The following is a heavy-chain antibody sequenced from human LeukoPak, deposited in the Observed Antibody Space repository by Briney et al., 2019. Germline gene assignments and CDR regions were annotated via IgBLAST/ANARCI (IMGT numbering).Heavy chain of an antibody. Sequence: GGSLRLSCVVSGFTFSSSWMSWVRQAPGKGLEWVANIKQDGSEKYYVDSVKGRFTISRDNAKNSLYLQMNSLRAEDTAVYYCTRGSIEDWGQGTLVTVSS. CDR2: IKQDGSEK. CDR1: GFTFSSSW. J-gene: IGHJ4*02. CDR3: TRGSIED. V-gene: IGHV3-7*01. D-gene: IGHD2-21*01.